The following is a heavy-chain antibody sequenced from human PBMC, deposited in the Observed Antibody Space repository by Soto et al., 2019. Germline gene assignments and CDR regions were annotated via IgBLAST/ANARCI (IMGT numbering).Heavy chain of an antibody. CDR2: IDPSDSYT. D-gene: IGHD1-26*01. Sequence: GESLKISCKGSGYSFTSYWISWVRQMPGKGLEWMGRIDPSDSYTNYSPSFQGHVTISADKSSSTAYLQWSSLKASDTAMYYCARLLVGATPQQHLYGMDVWGQGTTVTVSS. CDR1: GYSFTSYW. CDR3: ARLLVGATPQQHLYGMDV. V-gene: IGHV5-10-1*01. J-gene: IGHJ6*02.